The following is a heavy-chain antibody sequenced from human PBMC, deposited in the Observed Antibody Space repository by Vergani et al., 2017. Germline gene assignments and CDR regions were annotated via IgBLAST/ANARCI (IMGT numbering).Heavy chain of an antibody. Sequence: QITLMESGPTLVKPTQTLTLTCTFSGFSLSTSGVGVGWIRQPPGKALEWLVLIYWDDDKRYSPSLKSRLIITKDTSKNQVVLTMTNMDPVDTATYYCAHSGSSGWYEVPGQRYYYSGMDVWGQGP. V-gene: IGHV2-5*02. D-gene: IGHD6-19*01. CDR1: GFSLSTSGVG. CDR3: AHSGSSGWYEVPGQRYYYSGMDV. J-gene: IGHJ6*02. CDR2: IYWDDDK.